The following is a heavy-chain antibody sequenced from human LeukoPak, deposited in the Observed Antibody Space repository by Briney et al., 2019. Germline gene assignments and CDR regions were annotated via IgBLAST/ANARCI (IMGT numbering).Heavy chain of an antibody. CDR1: GFTFSSYG. J-gene: IGHJ4*02. CDR2: ISYDGSNK. V-gene: IGHV3-30*18. CDR3: AKGITREMATIDY. Sequence: GRSLRLSCAASGFTFSSYGMHWVRQAPGKGLEWVAVISYDGSNKYYADSVKGRFTISRDSSKNTLYLQMNSLRAEDTAVYYCAKGITREMATIDYWGQGTLVTVSS. D-gene: IGHD5-24*01.